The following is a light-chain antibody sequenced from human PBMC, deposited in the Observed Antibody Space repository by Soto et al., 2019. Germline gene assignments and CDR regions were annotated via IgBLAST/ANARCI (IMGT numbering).Light chain of an antibody. CDR2: GAS. CDR3: QQYNNWPLT. V-gene: IGKV3-15*01. J-gene: IGKJ4*01. CDR1: QSVSGN. Sequence: TVMTQSPVTLSVSPGERATLSCRASQSVSGNLAWYQQRPGQTPRLLIYGASTRPAGIPARFSGSGSGTEFTLTISSLQSEDFAVYYCQQYNNWPLTFGGGTKVDIK.